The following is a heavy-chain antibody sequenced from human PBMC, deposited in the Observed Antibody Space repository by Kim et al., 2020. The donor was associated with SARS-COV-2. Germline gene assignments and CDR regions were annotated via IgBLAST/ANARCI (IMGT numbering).Heavy chain of an antibody. CDR3: ARDGSSSFYYYYMDV. Sequence: GESLRLSCAASGFTFSSYGMYWVRQAPGKGLEWVAVIWYDGSNKYYADSVKGRFTISRDNSKNTLYLQMNSLRAEDTAVYYCARDGSSSFYYYYMDVWGKGTTVTVSS. CDR1: GFTFSSYG. V-gene: IGHV3-33*01. J-gene: IGHJ6*03. CDR2: IWYDGSNK. D-gene: IGHD6-13*01.